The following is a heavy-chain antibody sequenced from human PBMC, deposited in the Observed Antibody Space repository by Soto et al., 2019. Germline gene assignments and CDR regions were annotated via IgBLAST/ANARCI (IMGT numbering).Heavy chain of an antibody. CDR2: ISYDGSSK. Sequence: GGSLRLSCAASGFTFSSYGMHWVRQAPGKGLEWVAVISYDGSSKYSADSVKGRFTISRDNSKNTLYLQMSSPRAEDTAVYYCAKERDFWSGSPTFDPWGQGTLVTVSS. D-gene: IGHD3-3*01. J-gene: IGHJ5*02. V-gene: IGHV3-30*18. CDR3: AKERDFWSGSPTFDP. CDR1: GFTFSSYG.